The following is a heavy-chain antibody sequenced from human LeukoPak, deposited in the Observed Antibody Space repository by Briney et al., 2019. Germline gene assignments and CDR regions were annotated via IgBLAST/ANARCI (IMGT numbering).Heavy chain of an antibody. CDR1: GFTFSSYG. V-gene: IGHV3-30*18. Sequence: GGSLRLSCAASGFTFSSYGMHWVRQAPGKGLEWVAVISYDGSNKYYADSVKGRFTISRDNSKNTLYLEMNSLRGDDTAVYYCAKEIAALGSPLLDYWGQGTLVTVSS. CDR3: AKEIAALGSPLLDY. CDR2: ISYDGSNK. D-gene: IGHD6-13*01. J-gene: IGHJ4*02.